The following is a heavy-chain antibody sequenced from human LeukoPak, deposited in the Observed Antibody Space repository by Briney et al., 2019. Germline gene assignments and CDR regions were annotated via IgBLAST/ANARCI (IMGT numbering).Heavy chain of an antibody. J-gene: IGHJ4*02. CDR1: GGTFSSYA. CDR3: ARVSSSWSFDY. D-gene: IGHD6-13*01. Sequence: ASVEVSCKASGGTFSSYAISWVRQAPGQGLEWMGGIIPIFGTANYAQKFQGRVTITADESTSTAYMELSSLRSEDTAVYYCARVSSSWSFDYWGQGTLATVSS. CDR2: IIPIFGTA. V-gene: IGHV1-69*13.